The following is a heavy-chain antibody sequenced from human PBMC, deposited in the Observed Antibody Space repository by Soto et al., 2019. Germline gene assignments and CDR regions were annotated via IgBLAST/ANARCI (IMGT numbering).Heavy chain of an antibody. J-gene: IGHJ4*02. CDR2: ILDDGSKQ. V-gene: IGHV3-33*01. CDR3: ARDDEYVDNGLDY. D-gene: IGHD3-16*01. Sequence: QVQLVESGGGVVQPGRSLRLSCVASVFSFKNYGMHWVRQAPGKGLEWVAVILDDGSKQWYGDSVKGRFIISRDNSKNTLYLEMSSLRPEDTAVYYCARDDEYVDNGLDYWGQGTLVTVSS. CDR1: VFSFKNYG.